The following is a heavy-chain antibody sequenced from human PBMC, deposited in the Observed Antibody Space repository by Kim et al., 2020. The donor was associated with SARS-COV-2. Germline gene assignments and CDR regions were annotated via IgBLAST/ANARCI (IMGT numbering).Heavy chain of an antibody. CDR3: ARGEVGWAVDI. D-gene: IGHD1-26*01. V-gene: IGHV3-21*01. J-gene: IGHJ3*02. Sequence: YNATSVKSRFTITRENNKNSLYLQMNRLRAEDTAVYYCARGEVGWAVDIWGQGTMVTVSS.